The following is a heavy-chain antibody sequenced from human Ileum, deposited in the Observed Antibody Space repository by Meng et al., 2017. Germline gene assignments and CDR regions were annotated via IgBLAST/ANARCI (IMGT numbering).Heavy chain of an antibody. CDR3: ATNKNKKIDY. D-gene: IGHD2/OR15-2a*01. J-gene: IGHJ4*02. V-gene: IGHV4-4*02. Sequence: QGPLQESGPGLVEPSGTLSLTCVVSVDSISSSNWWNWVRQPPGKGLEWIGEIFHTGSTNYNPSLKSRVTISADKSKNQFSLNLSSVTAADTAVYYCATNKNKKIDYWGQGTLVTVSS. CDR2: IFHTGST. CDR1: VDSISSSNW.